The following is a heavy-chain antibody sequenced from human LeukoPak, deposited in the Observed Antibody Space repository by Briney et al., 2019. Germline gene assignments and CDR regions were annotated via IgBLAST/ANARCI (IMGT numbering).Heavy chain of an antibody. CDR1: GYTFTGYY. J-gene: IGHJ4*02. CDR3: ARDYCGGDCFPDY. Sequence: ASVKVSCETSGYTFTGYYVHYVRQAPGQGLEWMGRINPNSGDTNYAQHFQGRVTMTRDTSITTAYMDLSRLTSDDTAVYYCARDYCGGDCFPDYWGQGTLVTVSS. V-gene: IGHV1-2*06. CDR2: INPNSGDT. D-gene: IGHD2-21*02.